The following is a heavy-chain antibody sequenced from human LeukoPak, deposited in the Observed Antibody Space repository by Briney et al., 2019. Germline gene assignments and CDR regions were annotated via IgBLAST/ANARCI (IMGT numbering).Heavy chain of an antibody. CDR3: ARGSGSYQSDIDY. CDR1: GYTFTGYY. V-gene: IGHV1-2*02. Sequence: ASVKVSCKASGYTFTGYYMHWVRQAPGQGLEWMGWINPNSGGTNYAQKFQGRVTMTRDTSISTAYMELRRLRSDDTAVYYCARGSGSYQSDIDYWGQGTLVTVSS. D-gene: IGHD1-26*01. CDR2: INPNSGGT. J-gene: IGHJ4*02.